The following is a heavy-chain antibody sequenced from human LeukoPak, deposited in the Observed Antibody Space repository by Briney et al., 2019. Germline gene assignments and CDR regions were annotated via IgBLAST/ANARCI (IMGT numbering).Heavy chain of an antibody. CDR1: GYTFTGYY. J-gene: IGHJ3*02. V-gene: IGHV1-46*01. Sequence: ASVKVSCKASGYTFTGYYMHWMRQAPGQGLEWMGIINPSGGSTNYAQKFQGRVTMTRDTSTSTVYMELSSLRSEDTAVCYCARGDYYDSSAYETWGHGTMVTVSS. CDR3: ARGDYYDSSAYET. CDR2: INPSGGST. D-gene: IGHD3-22*01.